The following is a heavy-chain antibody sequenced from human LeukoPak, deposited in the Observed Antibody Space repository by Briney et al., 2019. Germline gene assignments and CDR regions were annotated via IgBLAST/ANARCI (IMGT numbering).Heavy chain of an antibody. CDR3: ARVEYCTKGVCINFDL. CDR1: GYTLTGPY. D-gene: IGHD2-8*01. J-gene: IGHJ4*02. CDR2: INPNSGGT. Sequence: ASLKVSCKASGYTLTGPYIHWMRQAPGQGLEWMGWINPNSGGTKYAQKFQGRVTVTRDTSTSTAYMELSGLRADDTAVYYCARVEYCTKGVCINFDLWGQGTLVTVSS. V-gene: IGHV1-2*02.